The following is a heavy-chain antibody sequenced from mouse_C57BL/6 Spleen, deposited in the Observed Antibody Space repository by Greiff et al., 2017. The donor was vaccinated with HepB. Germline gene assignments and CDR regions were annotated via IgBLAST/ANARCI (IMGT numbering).Heavy chain of an antibody. Sequence: QVQLQQSGAELVKPGASVKISCKASGYAFSSYWMNWVKQRPGKGLEWIGQIYPGDGDTNYNGKFKGKATLTADKSSSTAYMQLSSLTSEDSAVYFCARWDSSGYDFDYWGQGTTLTVSS. J-gene: IGHJ2*01. V-gene: IGHV1-80*01. CDR3: ARWDSSGYDFDY. CDR1: GYAFSSYW. D-gene: IGHD3-2*02. CDR2: IYPGDGDT.